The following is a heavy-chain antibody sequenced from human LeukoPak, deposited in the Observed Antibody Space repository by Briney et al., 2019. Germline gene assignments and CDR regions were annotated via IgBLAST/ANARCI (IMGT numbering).Heavy chain of an antibody. V-gene: IGHV3-23*01. Sequence: PGGSLRLSCAASGFTFSNYPMNWVRQAPGKGLEWVSAITSDGSRTYNADSVKGRFTISRDNSKNTLYLQMYGLRADDTAVYYCAKGNTITPDYWGQGTLVTVSS. CDR1: GFTFSNYP. J-gene: IGHJ4*02. CDR2: ITSDGSRT. CDR3: AKGNTITPDY. D-gene: IGHD1-14*01.